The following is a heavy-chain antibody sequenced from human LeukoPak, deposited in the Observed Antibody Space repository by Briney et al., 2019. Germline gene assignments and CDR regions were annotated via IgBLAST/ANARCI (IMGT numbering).Heavy chain of an antibody. J-gene: IGHJ4*02. V-gene: IGHV1-3*01. CDR1: GYTFTSYA. D-gene: IGHD6-13*01. CDR2: INAGNGNT. CDR3: VNVGYSSSWYYFDY. Sequence: ASVKVSCKASGYTFTSYAMHWVRQAPGQRLEWMGWINAGNGNTKYSQKFQSRVTITRDTSASTAYMELSSLRSEDTAVYYCVNVGYSSSWYYFDYWGQGTLVTVSS.